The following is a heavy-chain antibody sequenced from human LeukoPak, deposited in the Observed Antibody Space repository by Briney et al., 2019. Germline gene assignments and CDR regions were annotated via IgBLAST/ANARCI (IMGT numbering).Heavy chain of an antibody. J-gene: IGHJ3*02. D-gene: IGHD3-22*01. Sequence: PSETLSLTCAVYGGSFSGYYWSWIRQPPGKGLEWIGEINHSGSTNYNPSLKSRVTISVDTSKNQFSLKLSSVTAADTAVYYCARSITMIVVAIPYAFDIWGQGTMVTVSS. CDR1: GGSFSGYY. CDR3: ARSITMIVVAIPYAFDI. CDR2: INHSGST. V-gene: IGHV4-34*01.